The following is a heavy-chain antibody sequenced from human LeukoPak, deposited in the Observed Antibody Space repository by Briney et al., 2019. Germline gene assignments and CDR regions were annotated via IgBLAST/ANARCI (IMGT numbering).Heavy chain of an antibody. CDR1: GYTLTELS. J-gene: IGHJ4*02. D-gene: IGHD4-23*01. Sequence: ASVKVSCKVSGYTLTELSMHWVRQAPGKGLEWMGGFDPEDGETIYAQKFQGRVTMTEDTSTDIAYMELSSLRSEDTAVYYCATADYGGPQLDYWGQGTLVTVSS. V-gene: IGHV1-24*01. CDR3: ATADYGGPQLDY. CDR2: FDPEDGET.